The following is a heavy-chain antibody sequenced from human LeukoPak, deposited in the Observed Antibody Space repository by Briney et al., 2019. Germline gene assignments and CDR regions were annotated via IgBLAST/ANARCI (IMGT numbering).Heavy chain of an antibody. CDR3: TTGGYCSGGSCYYYYGMDV. J-gene: IGHJ6*02. D-gene: IGHD2-15*01. CDR1: GFTFSNAW. Sequence: GGSLRLSCAASGFTFSNAWMSWVRQAPGKGLEWVGRSKSKTGGRTTDYAAHVKGRFTISRDDSKNTLYLQMNSLKTEDTAVYYCTTGGYCSGGSCYYYYGMDVWGQGTTVTVSS. CDR2: SKSKTGGRTT. V-gene: IGHV3-15*01.